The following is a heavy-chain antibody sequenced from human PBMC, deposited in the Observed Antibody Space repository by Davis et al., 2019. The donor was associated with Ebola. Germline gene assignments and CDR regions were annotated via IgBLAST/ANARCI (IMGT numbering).Heavy chain of an antibody. CDR1: GGSISTHY. CDR2: VYYSGST. Sequence: PSETLSLTCTVSGGSISTHYWNWIRQPPGKGLEWIGYVYYSGSTNYNPSLKSRVTISEDTSKHQFSLNLTSVTAADTAVYYCARRVEMTVGGSYNWFDSWGQGTLVTVSS. J-gene: IGHJ5*01. V-gene: IGHV4-59*08. CDR3: ARRVEMTVGGSYNWFDS. D-gene: IGHD2-21*02.